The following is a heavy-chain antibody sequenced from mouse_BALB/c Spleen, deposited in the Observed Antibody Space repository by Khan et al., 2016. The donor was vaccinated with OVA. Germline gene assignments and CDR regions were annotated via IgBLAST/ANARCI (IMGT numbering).Heavy chain of an antibody. Sequence: QVQLQQSGAELARPGASVKMSCKASGYTFTSYTIHWIKLRPGQGLEWIGYINPSNGYTNYNQKFRDKATLTADKSSTTAYMQLSSLTSDDSAVYDCGRDGAYHRNDGWFAYWGQGTLGTVSA. CDR3: GRDGAYHRNDGWFAY. J-gene: IGHJ3*01. CDR2: INPSNGYT. CDR1: GYTFTSYT. D-gene: IGHD2-14*01. V-gene: IGHV1-4*01.